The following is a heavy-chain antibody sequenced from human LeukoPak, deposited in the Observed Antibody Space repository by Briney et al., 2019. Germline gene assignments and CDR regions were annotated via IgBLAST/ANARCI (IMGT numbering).Heavy chain of an antibody. V-gene: IGHV3-73*01. D-gene: IGHD6-6*01. CDR3: TRRDSSDLDY. CDR2: IRSKANSYAT. J-gene: IGHJ4*02. CDR1: GFTFSGSA. Sequence: PGGSLRLSCAASGFTFSGSAMHWARQASGKGLEWVGRIRSKANSYATAYAASVKGRFTISRDDSKNTAYLQMNSLKTEDTAVYYCTRRDSSDLDYWGQGTLVTVSS.